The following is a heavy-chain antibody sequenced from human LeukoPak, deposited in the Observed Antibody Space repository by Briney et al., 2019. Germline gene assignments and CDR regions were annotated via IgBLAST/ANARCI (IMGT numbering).Heavy chain of an antibody. D-gene: IGHD5-12*01. Sequence: SETLSLTCTVSGGSISSGGYYWSWIRQHPGKGLEWIGYIYYSGSTYYNPSLKSRVTISVDTSKNQFSLELSSVTAADTAVYYCARASGGYDSGVFDYWGQGTLVTVSS. J-gene: IGHJ4*02. CDR2: IYYSGST. CDR1: GGSISSGGYY. V-gene: IGHV4-31*03. CDR3: ARASGGYDSGVFDY.